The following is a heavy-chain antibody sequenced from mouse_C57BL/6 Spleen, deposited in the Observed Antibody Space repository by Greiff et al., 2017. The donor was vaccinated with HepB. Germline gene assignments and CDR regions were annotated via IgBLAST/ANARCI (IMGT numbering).Heavy chain of an antibody. Sequence: EVKVVESGPGLAKPSQPLSLTCSVTGYSITSDYWNWIRKFPGNKLEYMGYISYSGSTYYNPSLKSRISITRDTSKNQYYLQLNSVTTEDTATYYCARSYYGTSWFAYWGQGTLVTVSA. CDR1: GYSITSDY. V-gene: IGHV3-8*01. D-gene: IGHD2-10*01. CDR3: ARSYYGTSWFAY. CDR2: ISYSGST. J-gene: IGHJ3*01.